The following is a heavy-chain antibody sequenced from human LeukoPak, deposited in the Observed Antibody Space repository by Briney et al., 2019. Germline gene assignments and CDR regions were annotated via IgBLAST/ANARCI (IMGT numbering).Heavy chain of an antibody. CDR2: ISYDGSNK. Sequence: GGSLRLPCAASGFTFSSYAMHWVRQAPGKGLEWVAVISYDGSNKYYADSVKGRFTISRDNSKNTLYLQMNSLRAEDTAVYYCARDHYLSGLYYYDSSGSDYWGQGTLVTVSS. V-gene: IGHV3-30-3*01. J-gene: IGHJ4*02. D-gene: IGHD3-22*01. CDR3: ARDHYLSGLYYYDSSGSDY. CDR1: GFTFSSYA.